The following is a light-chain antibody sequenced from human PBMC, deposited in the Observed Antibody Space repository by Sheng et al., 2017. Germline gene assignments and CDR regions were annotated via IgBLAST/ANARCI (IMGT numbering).Light chain of an antibody. CDR2: GAS. J-gene: IGKJ2*01. Sequence: DIQMTQSPSSLSASVGDGVTITCQASQDIGNDLSWFQQKPGKAPKLLIYGASNLETGVPSRFNGGASGTGFHFSPSPACSLKMLSTYYCQQYYSLPYTFGQGTKAGDQT. V-gene: IGKV1-33*01. CDR3: QQYYSLPYT. CDR1: QDIGND.